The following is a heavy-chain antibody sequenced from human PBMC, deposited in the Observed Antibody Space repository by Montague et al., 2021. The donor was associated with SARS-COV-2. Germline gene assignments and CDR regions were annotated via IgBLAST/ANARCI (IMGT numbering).Heavy chain of an antibody. D-gene: IGHD6-19*01. CDR3: AKALYSGGFFFESGSDF. Sequence: SLRLSCAASGFTFGDYAINWVRQAPGKGLEWVASISGDGATAYYAESGLGRFAISRDNSKNTVLLQMDSLRVKDAAVYYCAKALYSGGFFFESGSDFWGQGTLVTVSS. CDR2: ISGDGATA. V-gene: IGHV3-23*01. CDR1: GFTFGDYA. J-gene: IGHJ4*02.